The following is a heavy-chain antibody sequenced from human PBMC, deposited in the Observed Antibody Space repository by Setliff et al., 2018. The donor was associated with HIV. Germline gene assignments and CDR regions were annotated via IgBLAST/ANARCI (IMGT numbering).Heavy chain of an antibody. J-gene: IGHJ4*02. CDR2: VNPKSGDT. CDR1: GYTFTDYY. Sequence: ASVKVSCKASGYTFTDYYFHWVRQAPGQGLEWMGWVNPKSGDTNFAQKFQGRVTMTRDTSVSTAYMELSRLRSDDTAVYFCARDLRVIGSFDYWGQGTLVTVSS. V-gene: IGHV1-2*02. D-gene: IGHD3-16*02. CDR3: ARDLRVIGSFDY.